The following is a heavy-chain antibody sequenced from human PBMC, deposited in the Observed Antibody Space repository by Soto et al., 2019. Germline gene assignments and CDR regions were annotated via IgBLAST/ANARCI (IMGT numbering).Heavy chain of an antibody. V-gene: IGHV5-51*01. D-gene: IGHD4-17*01. CDR2: IYPGDSDT. Sequence: PGESLKISCKCSGYSFTSSWIGWVRQMPREGLEWMGIIYPGDSDTRYSPSFQCQVTISADKPISTASLQWSSLKSSDTAMYYCERHVFSEYGVNYGLDVRGKGTKVTVHS. CDR1: GYSFTSSW. J-gene: IGHJ6*04. CDR3: ERHVFSEYGVNYGLDV.